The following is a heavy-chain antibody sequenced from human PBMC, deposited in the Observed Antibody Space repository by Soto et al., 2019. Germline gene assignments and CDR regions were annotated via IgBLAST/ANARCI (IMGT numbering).Heavy chain of an antibody. CDR2: ISYDGSNK. CDR3: ARDHGIQLLFTPYYYYYGMDV. Sequence: GGSLRLSCAASGFTFSSSPISWVRQVPGKGLEWVAVISYDGSNKYYADSVKGRFTISRDNSKNTLYLQMNSLRAEDTAVYYCARDHGIQLLFTPYYYYYGMDVWGQGATVSVSS. V-gene: IGHV3-30-3*01. D-gene: IGHD2-2*01. CDR1: GFTFSSSP. J-gene: IGHJ6*02.